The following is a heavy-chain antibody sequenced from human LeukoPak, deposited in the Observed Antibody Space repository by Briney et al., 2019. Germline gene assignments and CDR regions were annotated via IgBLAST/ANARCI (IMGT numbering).Heavy chain of an antibody. CDR2: IYSGGST. CDR1: GFTVSSNY. D-gene: IGHD3-9*01. V-gene: IGHV3-53*01. J-gene: IGHJ4*02. CDR3: ARADILTGYFTFDY. Sequence: QPGGSLRLSCAASGFTVSSNYMSWVRQAPGKGLEWVSVIYSGGSTYCADSVKGRFTISRDNSKNTLYLQMNSLRAEDTAVYYCARADILTGYFTFDYWGQGTLVTVSS.